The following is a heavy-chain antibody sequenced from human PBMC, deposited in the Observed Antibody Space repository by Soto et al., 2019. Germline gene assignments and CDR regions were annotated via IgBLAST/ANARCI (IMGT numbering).Heavy chain of an antibody. CDR3: VNHYGDYPIRQDAFDI. CDR1: GFTFSSYA. J-gene: IGHJ3*02. D-gene: IGHD4-17*01. V-gene: IGHV3-23*01. Sequence: EVQLLESGGGLVQPGGSLRLSCAASGFTFSSYAMSWVRQAPGKGLEWVSAISGSGGSTYYADSVKGRFTISRDNSKNTLYLQMNSLRAEDTAVYYCVNHYGDYPIRQDAFDIWGQGTMVTVSS. CDR2: ISGSGGST.